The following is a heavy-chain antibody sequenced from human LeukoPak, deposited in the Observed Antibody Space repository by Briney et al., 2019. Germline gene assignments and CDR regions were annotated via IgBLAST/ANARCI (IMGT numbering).Heavy chain of an antibody. D-gene: IGHD1-26*01. Sequence: ASVKVSCKASGYTFTSYAMHWVRQAPGQRLEWMGWINAGNGNTKYSQKFQGRVTITRDTSASTAYMELSSLRSEDTAVYYCASSIVGATRAFGYWGQGTLVTVSS. V-gene: IGHV1-3*01. CDR1: GYTFTSYA. CDR3: ASSIVGATRAFGY. J-gene: IGHJ4*02. CDR2: INAGNGNT.